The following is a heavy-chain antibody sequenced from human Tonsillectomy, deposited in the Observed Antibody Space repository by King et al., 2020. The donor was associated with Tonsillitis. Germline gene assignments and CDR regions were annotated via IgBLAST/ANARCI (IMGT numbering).Heavy chain of an antibody. CDR1: GFTFSSYS. CDR3: AGEPRAVGSTRGDAFDI. Sequence: VQLVESGGGLVQPGGSLRLSCAASGFTFSSYSMSWVRQAPGKGLEWVSAISGSGASTYYADSVKGRFTISRDNSKSTLFLQMNSLRAEDTAVYYCAGEPRAVGSTRGDAFDIWGQGTMLTGSS. V-gene: IGHV3-23*04. CDR2: ISGSGAST. D-gene: IGHD1-26*01. J-gene: IGHJ3*02.